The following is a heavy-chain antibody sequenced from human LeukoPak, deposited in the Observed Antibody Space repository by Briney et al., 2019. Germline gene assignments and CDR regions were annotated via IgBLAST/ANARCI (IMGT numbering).Heavy chain of an antibody. D-gene: IGHD1-26*01. CDR2: ISTSGST. CDR3: ARGVGATYFDY. CDR1: GVSIRSYS. V-gene: IGHV4-4*07. Sequence: PSETLSLTCTVSGVSIRSYSWNWIRQPAGKGLEWIGRISTSGSTNYNPSLKSRVTMSADTSKNQFSLNLSSVTAADTAVYYCARGVGATYFDYWGQGTLVTVSS. J-gene: IGHJ4*02.